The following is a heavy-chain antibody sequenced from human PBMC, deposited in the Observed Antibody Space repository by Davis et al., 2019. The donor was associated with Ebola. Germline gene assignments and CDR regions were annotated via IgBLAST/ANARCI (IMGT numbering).Heavy chain of an antibody. CDR1: GYTFTGYY. V-gene: IGHV1-2*04. Sequence: ASVKVSCKASGYTFTGYYMHWVRQAPGQGLEWMGWINPNSGGTNYAQKFQGWVTMTRDTSISTAYMELSRLRSDDTAVYYCARVSRHVVVPAAGGARNYYYYMDVWGKGTTVTVSS. CDR2: INPNSGGT. D-gene: IGHD2-2*01. CDR3: ARVSRHVVVPAAGGARNYYYYMDV. J-gene: IGHJ6*03.